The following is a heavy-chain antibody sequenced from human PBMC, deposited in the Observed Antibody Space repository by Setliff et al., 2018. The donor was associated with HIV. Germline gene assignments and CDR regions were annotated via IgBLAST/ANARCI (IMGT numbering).Heavy chain of an antibody. CDR3: GGNGYYSIDY. Sequence: SETLSLTCTVSNGSISSGTFYWNWIRQPAGKGLEWIGRINTSGSTNYNPSLKSRVTISVDKSQNQFSLKLSSVTAADTAVYYCGGNGYYSIDYWGQGTLVTVSS. CDR1: NGSISSGTFY. CDR2: INTSGST. J-gene: IGHJ4*02. D-gene: IGHD3-22*01. V-gene: IGHV4-61*02.